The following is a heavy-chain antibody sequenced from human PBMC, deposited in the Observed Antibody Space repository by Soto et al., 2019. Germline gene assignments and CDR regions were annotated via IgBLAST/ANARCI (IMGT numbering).Heavy chain of an antibody. CDR3: AREYCSGGSCRNRNFDY. J-gene: IGHJ4*02. Sequence: ASVKVSCKASGYTFTSYGISWVRQAPGQGLEWMGWISAYNGNTNYAQKLQGRVTMTTDTSTSTAYMELRSLRSDDTAVYYCAREYCSGGSCRNRNFDYWGQGTLVTVSS. CDR1: GYTFTSYG. D-gene: IGHD2-15*01. CDR2: ISAYNGNT. V-gene: IGHV1-18*01.